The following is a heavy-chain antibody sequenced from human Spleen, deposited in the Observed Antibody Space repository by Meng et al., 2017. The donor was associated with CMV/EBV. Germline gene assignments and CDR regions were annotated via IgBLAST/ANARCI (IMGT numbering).Heavy chain of an antibody. CDR1: GYTVSAHY. Sequence: KASGYTVSAHYLHWVRQTPGHGLEWMGWINPNNGATHYAQNFQDRVTLTRDTSISTAYMELTRLTSNDTAVYYCARFTVAGTTDWFDPWGQGSLVPSPQ. J-gene: IGHJ5*02. CDR3: ARFTVAGTTDWFDP. D-gene: IGHD6-19*01. V-gene: IGHV1-2*02. CDR2: INPNNGAT.